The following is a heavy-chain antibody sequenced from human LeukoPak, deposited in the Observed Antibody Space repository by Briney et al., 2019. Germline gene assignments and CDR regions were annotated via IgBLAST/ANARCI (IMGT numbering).Heavy chain of an antibody. CDR1: GFTFSSYW. CDR2: IKHDGIAK. Sequence: GGSLRLSCAASGFTFSSYWMSWVRQAPGKGLEWVANIKHDGIAKNSVDSVKGRFTISRDNAKNSLYLQMNSLRAEDTAVYYCAREGIWSLDHWGQGTLVTVSS. D-gene: IGHD2-21*01. V-gene: IGHV3-7*01. CDR3: AREGIWSLDH. J-gene: IGHJ4*02.